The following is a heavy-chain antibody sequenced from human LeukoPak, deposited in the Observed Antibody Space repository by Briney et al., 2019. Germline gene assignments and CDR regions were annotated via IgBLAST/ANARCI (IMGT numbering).Heavy chain of an antibody. CDR3: ARSLYGGNDAFDI. Sequence: PAETLCLTCTVSGYSISSGYYWGWIRQPPGKGVEWIGSIYHSGSTYHNASLKSRVTISGDTSKNTFSLKLSSVSAAATAVYYCARSLYGGNDAFDIWGQGTMVTVSS. CDR1: GYSISSGYY. V-gene: IGHV4-38-2*02. CDR2: IYHSGST. J-gene: IGHJ3*02. D-gene: IGHD4-23*01.